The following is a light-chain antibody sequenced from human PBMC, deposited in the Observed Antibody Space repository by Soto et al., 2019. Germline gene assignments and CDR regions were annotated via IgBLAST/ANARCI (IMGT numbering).Light chain of an antibody. CDR3: QQYNSYRT. J-gene: IGKJ1*01. V-gene: IGKV1-5*01. CDR1: QSISIW. Sequence: DIQMTQSPSTLSASVGDRVTITCRARQSISIWLAWYQQKPGKAPKLLIYDASILKSGVPSRFSGSGSGTEFTLTIRSLQPDDFATYYCQQYNSYRTFGKGTKVEIK. CDR2: DAS.